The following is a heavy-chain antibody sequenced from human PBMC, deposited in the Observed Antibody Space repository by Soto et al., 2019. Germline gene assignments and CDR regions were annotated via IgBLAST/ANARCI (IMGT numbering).Heavy chain of an antibody. CDR2: INPNSGRT. D-gene: IGHD5-12*01. J-gene: IGHJ5*02. V-gene: IGHV1-2*02. Sequence: QVQLVQSGAEVKKPGASVKVSCKASGYTFAGYYIHWVRQAPGQGLEWMGWINPNSGRTNYAQKLQGRVTMTRDTSISTADMELSRLTSDDTAMYYCARDGLLVPSTGNYFDPWGQGTLVTVSS. CDR1: GYTFAGYY. CDR3: ARDGLLVPSTGNYFDP.